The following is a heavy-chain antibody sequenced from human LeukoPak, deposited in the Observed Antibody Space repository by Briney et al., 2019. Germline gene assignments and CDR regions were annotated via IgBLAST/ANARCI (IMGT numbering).Heavy chain of an antibody. CDR3: ARDLAVATLPTFDY. CDR1: GYIFTRYG. Sequence: ASVKVSCKASGYIFTRYGISWVRQAPGQGLEWMGWISGYNGNTNYAQKFQGRVTMTTDTSTSTAYMELRSLRSDDTAVYYCARDLAVATLPTFDYWGQGILVTVSS. J-gene: IGHJ4*02. CDR2: ISGYNGNT. V-gene: IGHV1-18*01. D-gene: IGHD6-19*01.